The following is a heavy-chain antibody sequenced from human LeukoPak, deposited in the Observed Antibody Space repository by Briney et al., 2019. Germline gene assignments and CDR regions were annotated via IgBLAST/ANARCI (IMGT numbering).Heavy chain of an antibody. D-gene: IGHD5-18*01. J-gene: IGHJ4*02. V-gene: IGHV3-48*01. CDR1: GFTFSSYS. CDR2: ISSSSSTI. Sequence: AGGSLRLSCAAPGFTFSSYSMNWVRQAPGKGLEWVSYISSSSSTIYYADSVKGRFTISRDNAKNSLYLQMNSLRAEDTAVYYCARGGGYSYGSLDYWGQGTLVTVSS. CDR3: ARGGGYSYGSLDY.